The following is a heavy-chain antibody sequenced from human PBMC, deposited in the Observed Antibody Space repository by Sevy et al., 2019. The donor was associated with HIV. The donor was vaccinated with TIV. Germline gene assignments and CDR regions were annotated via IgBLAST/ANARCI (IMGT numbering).Heavy chain of an antibody. Sequence: WGSLRLSCAASGFTFSNAWMSWVRQAPGKGLEWVGRIKSKTDGGTTDYAAPVKGRFTISRDDSKNTLYLQMNSLKTEDTAVYYCTTGPGGGYDSQVPFDYWGQGTLVTVSS. CDR1: GFTFSNAW. CDR2: IKSKTDGGTT. J-gene: IGHJ4*02. D-gene: IGHD5-12*01. V-gene: IGHV3-15*01. CDR3: TTGPGGGYDSQVPFDY.